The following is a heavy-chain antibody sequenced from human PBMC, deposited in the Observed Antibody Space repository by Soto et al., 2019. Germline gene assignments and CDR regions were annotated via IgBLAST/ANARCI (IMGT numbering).Heavy chain of an antibody. CDR2: IYYTGDT. Sequence: QVQLQESGPGLVRPSQTLSLTCTVSGGSISDADYSWTWIRQSPRQGLEWIGYIYYTGDTHSKPSLKSRVILSVDTSMNHFSLRLSAVTAADTAVYYGARSGHNFWVVDVWGQGTTVTVSS. J-gene: IGHJ6*02. CDR1: GGSISDADYS. CDR3: ARSGHNFWVVDV. V-gene: IGHV4-30-4*01. D-gene: IGHD5-18*01.